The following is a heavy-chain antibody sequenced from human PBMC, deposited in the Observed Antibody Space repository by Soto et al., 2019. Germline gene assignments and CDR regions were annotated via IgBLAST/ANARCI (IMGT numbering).Heavy chain of an antibody. CDR2: IHFSGET. Sequence: QVQLQESGPGLMKPSQTLSLTCTVSGASIGRGGYYWTWIRQHPGKALEWMGHIHFSGETNYNPYIXGXLXMXVATPTNQFSLNLAAVTAADTAMYYCARDQGGDLDYWGQGTLVTVSS. J-gene: IGHJ4*02. V-gene: IGHV4-31*03. CDR1: GASIGRGGYY. CDR3: ARDQGGDLDY. D-gene: IGHD2-21*01.